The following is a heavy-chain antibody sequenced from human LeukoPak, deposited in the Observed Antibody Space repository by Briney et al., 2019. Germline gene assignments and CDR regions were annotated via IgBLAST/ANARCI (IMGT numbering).Heavy chain of an antibody. Sequence: GGSLRLSCAASGFTFSNYWMSWVRQAPGKGLEWVANIKFDGSDKFYVDSVKGRFTISRDNAKNLLYLQMNSLRVEDTAVYFCAKLVTAPILFHYYMDVWGKGTTVVVSS. CDR1: GFTFSNYW. CDR3: AKLVTAPILFHYYMDV. D-gene: IGHD2-2*01. J-gene: IGHJ6*03. V-gene: IGHV3-7*01. CDR2: IKFDGSDK.